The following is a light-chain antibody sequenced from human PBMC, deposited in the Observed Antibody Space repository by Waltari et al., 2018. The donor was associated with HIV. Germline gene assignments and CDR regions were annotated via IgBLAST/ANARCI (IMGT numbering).Light chain of an antibody. CDR2: GAS. V-gene: IGKV3-20*01. Sequence: EIVLTQSPGNLSLSPGQRATLSCRASHSVSSSYLAWYQQKPGQAPRLLIYGASSRATAVPDRFSGSGAAADVTLTISRLEPEEYAVYYCQQYGSSSMYTFGQGTKLEIK. CDR1: HSVSSSY. CDR3: QQYGSSSMYT. J-gene: IGKJ2*01.